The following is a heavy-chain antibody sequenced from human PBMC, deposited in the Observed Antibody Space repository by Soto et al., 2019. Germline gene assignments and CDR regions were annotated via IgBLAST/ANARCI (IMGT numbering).Heavy chain of an antibody. D-gene: IGHD1-26*01. J-gene: IGHJ4*02. Sequence: QVVRLQSGAEVKEPGSSVRVSCQVSGSTFNNFAFSWVRQAPGHGPGWMGGIVVDSNTAEYSQRFQDRVTITADTSTDTLYMELGSLTFEDTAVYYCARAIKRWEVNYYFDFWGQGTLVTVSS. CDR1: GSTFNNFA. V-gene: IGHV1-69*06. CDR2: IVVDSNTA. CDR3: ARAIKRWEVNYYFDF.